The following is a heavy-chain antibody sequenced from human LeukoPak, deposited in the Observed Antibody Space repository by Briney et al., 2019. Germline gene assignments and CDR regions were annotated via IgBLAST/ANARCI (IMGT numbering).Heavy chain of an antibody. CDR1: GFTFSSYA. CDR3: ATSSEYDFWSRLYYYYYYMDV. Sequence: GGFLRLSCAASGFTFSSYAMSWVRQAPGKGLEWVSAISGSGGSTYYADSVKGRFTISRDNSKNTLYLQMNSLRAEDTAVYYCATSSEYDFWSRLYYYYYYMDVWGKGTTVTVSS. J-gene: IGHJ6*03. V-gene: IGHV3-23*01. D-gene: IGHD3-3*01. CDR2: ISGSGGST.